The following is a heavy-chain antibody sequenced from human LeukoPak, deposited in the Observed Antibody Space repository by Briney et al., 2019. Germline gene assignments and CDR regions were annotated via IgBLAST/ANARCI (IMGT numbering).Heavy chain of an antibody. CDR2: VNPNSGGT. CDR3: ARLGAYCGGDCYADY. D-gene: IGHD2-21*01. CDR1: GSTFTGYN. Sequence: ASVKVSCKASGSTFTGYNMHWVRQAPGQGLEWMGWVNPNSGGTNYAQKFQGRVTMTRVTSISTAYMELSRLRSDDTAVYYCARLGAYCGGDCYADYWGQGTLVTVSS. V-gene: IGHV1-2*02. J-gene: IGHJ4*02.